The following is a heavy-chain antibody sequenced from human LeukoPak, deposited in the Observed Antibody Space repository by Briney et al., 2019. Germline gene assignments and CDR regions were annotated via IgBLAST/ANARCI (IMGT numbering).Heavy chain of an antibody. D-gene: IGHD4-17*01. J-gene: IGHJ4*02. Sequence: ASVKVSCKASGYTFISYGISWVRQAPGQGLEWTGWISTYNGNTNYAQKLQGRVTMTTDTSTSTAYMELRSLRSDDTAVYYCARTTTDGAGRPLFDYWGQGTLVTVSS. CDR2: ISTYNGNT. V-gene: IGHV1-18*01. CDR3: ARTTTDGAGRPLFDY. CDR1: GYTFISYG.